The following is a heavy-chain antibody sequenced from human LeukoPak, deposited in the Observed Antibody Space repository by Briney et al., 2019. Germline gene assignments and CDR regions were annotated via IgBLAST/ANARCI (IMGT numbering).Heavy chain of an antibody. D-gene: IGHD3-10*01. CDR3: ARAKLWFGELFDY. Sequence: SETLSLTCAVYGGSFSGYYWSWIRQPPGKGLEWIGEINHSGSTNYNPSLKSRVTISVDTSKNQFSLKLSSVTAADTAVYYCARAKLWFGELFDYWGQGTLVTVSS. J-gene: IGHJ4*02. V-gene: IGHV4-34*01. CDR1: GGSFSGYY. CDR2: INHSGST.